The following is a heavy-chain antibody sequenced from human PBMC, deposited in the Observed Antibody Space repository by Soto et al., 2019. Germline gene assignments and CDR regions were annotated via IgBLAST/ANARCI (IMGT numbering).Heavy chain of an antibody. CDR1: GYTFTSYG. D-gene: IGHD3-3*01. CDR3: ARDRYYVFWSGSSYYYYGMDV. V-gene: IGHV1-18*04. CDR2: ISAYNGNT. J-gene: IGHJ6*02. Sequence: ASVKVSCKASGYTFTSYGISWVRQAPGQGLEWMGWISAYNGNTNYAQKLHGRVTMTTDTSTSTAYMQLRSLRSDDTAVYYCARDRYYVFWSGSSYYYYGMDVWGQGTTVNVSS.